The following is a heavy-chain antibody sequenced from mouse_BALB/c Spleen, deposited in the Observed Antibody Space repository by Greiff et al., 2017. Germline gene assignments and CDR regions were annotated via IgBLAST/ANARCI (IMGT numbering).Heavy chain of an antibody. V-gene: IGHV2-9*02. J-gene: IGHJ4*01. D-gene: IGHD1-2*01. CDR3: ATSLSITTATAMDY. CDR1: GFSLTSYG. Sequence: VKLMESGPGLVAPSQSLSITCTVSGFSLTSYGVHWVRQPPGKGLEWLGVIWAGGSTNYNSALMSRLSISKDNSKSQVFLKMNSLQTDDTAMYYCATSLSITTATAMDYWGQGTSVTVSS. CDR2: IWAGGST.